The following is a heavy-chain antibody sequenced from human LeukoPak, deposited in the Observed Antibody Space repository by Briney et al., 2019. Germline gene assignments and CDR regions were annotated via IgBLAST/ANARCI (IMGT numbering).Heavy chain of an antibody. D-gene: IGHD5-12*01. J-gene: IGHJ4*02. CDR2: IYTSGRT. V-gene: IGHV4-61*02. Sequence: SETLSLTCTVSGGSISSGNYYWNWIRQPAGKGLEWIGRIYTSGRTNYNPSLKSRVTISVDTSKNQFSLKLSSVTAADTAVYYCARHGSSRGYSAYEIDYWGQGTLLTVSS. CDR3: ARHGSSRGYSAYEIDY. CDR1: GGSISSGNYY.